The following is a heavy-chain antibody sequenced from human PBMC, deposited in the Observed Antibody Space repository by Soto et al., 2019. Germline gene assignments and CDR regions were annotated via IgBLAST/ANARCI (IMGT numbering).Heavy chain of an antibody. J-gene: IGHJ6*02. CDR3: GKEKSPSSYHYGMDV. CDR2: ISGSGGST. CDR1: GFTFSSYA. D-gene: IGHD6-13*01. V-gene: IGHV3-23*01. Sequence: GGSLRLSCAASGFTFSSYAMSWVRQAPGKGLEWVSAISGSGGSTYYADSVKGRFTISRDNSKNTLYLQMNSLRAEDTAVYYRGKEKSPSSYHYGMDVWGQGTTVTVSS.